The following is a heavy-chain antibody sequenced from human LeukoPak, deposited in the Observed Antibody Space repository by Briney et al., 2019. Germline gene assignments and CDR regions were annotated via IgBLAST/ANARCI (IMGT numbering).Heavy chain of an antibody. Sequence: PGGSLRLSCAASGFTFTNYAMNWVRQAPGKGLEWVSTISPSGSDSYYADSVKGRFTISRDISKNTLYLQMNSLRAEDTAVYYCARRAYNWGAFVIWGQRRVVTVSS. V-gene: IGHV3-23*01. CDR3: ARRAYNWGAFVI. CDR2: ISPSGSDS. J-gene: IGHJ3*02. D-gene: IGHD5-24*01. CDR1: GFTFTNYA.